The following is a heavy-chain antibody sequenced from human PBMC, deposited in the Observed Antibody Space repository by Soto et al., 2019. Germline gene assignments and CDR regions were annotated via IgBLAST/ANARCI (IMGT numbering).Heavy chain of an antibody. J-gene: IGHJ5*02. CDR1: GGSISSYC. D-gene: IGHD1-1*01. CDR2: IYNTGSS. V-gene: IGHV4-59*12. CDR3: AVQLTTSWTKGCDP. Sequence: PEETLSLTCTVSGGSISSYCWSWIRQPPGKGLEWIGFIYNTGSSDYNPSLRSRVTISVDTSKNQFSLNLKSVTAADTAVYYCAVQLTTSWTKGCDPWGQGT.